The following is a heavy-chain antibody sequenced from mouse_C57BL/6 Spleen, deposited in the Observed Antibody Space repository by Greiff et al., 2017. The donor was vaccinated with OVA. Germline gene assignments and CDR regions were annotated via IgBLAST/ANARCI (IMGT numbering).Heavy chain of an antibody. CDR2: IHPNSGST. D-gene: IGHD4-1*01. Sequence: VQLQQPGAELVKPGASVKLSCKASGYTFTSYWMHWVKQRPGQGLEWIGMIHPNSGSTNYNEKFKSKATLTVDKSSSTAYMQLSSLTSEDSAVYYCARGSGGGYYAMDYWGQGTSVTVSS. CDR3: ARGSGGGYYAMDY. CDR1: GYTFTSYW. J-gene: IGHJ4*01. V-gene: IGHV1-64*01.